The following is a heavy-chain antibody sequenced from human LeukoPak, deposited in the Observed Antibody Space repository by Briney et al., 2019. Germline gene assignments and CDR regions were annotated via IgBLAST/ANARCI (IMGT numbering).Heavy chain of an antibody. CDR1: GGSISSYF. V-gene: IGHV4-59*01. CDR2: IYYTGTT. J-gene: IGHJ5*02. CDR3: ARGQGPWFDP. Sequence: PSGTLSLTCTVSGGSISSYFWSWIRQPPGKGLEWVGSIYYTGTTKYNSSLKSRVTISVDTSKNHFSLQLNSVTAADTATYYCARGQGPWFDPWGQGTLVTVSS.